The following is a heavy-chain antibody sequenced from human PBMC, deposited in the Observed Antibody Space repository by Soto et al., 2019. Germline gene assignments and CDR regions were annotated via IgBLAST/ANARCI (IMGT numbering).Heavy chain of an antibody. D-gene: IGHD7-27*01. CDR2: MNQDGSEK. CDR3: ARDNRGTFDY. V-gene: IGHV3-7*03. J-gene: IGHJ4*02. CDR1: GFTFSNSW. Sequence: HLGGSLRLSCAASGFTFSNSWMTWVRQAPGKGLEWVANMNQDGSEKYYEDSVKGRFTTSRDNAKNSLSLQMNSLRAEDTAVYFCARDNRGTFDYWGQGALVTVSS.